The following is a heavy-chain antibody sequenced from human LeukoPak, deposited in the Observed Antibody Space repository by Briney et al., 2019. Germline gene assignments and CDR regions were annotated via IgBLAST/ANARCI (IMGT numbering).Heavy chain of an antibody. CDR2: INGRGGST. J-gene: IGHJ4*02. CDR3: AKGDKPVIAMVKFDY. CDR1: GFTFSNYA. V-gene: IGHV3-23*01. D-gene: IGHD5-18*01. Sequence: GGSLRLSCAASGFTFSNYAMSWVRQAPGKGLEWVSSINGRGGSTYYADSVKGRFTISRDNSKNTLYMQMNSLRAEDTAVYYCAKGDKPVIAMVKFDYWGQGTLVTVSS.